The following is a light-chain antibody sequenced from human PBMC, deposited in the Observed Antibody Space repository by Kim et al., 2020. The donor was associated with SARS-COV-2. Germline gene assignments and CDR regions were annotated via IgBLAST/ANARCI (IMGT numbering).Light chain of an antibody. V-gene: IGKV1-5*01. CDR3: QQYNSYCT. CDR2: DAS. Sequence: LFASVGDRVTLPCRASQSISSWLAWYQQKPGKAPKLLIYDASSLESGVPSRFSGSGSGTEFTLTISSLQPDDFATYYCQQYNSYCTFGQGTKLEI. CDR1: QSISSW. J-gene: IGKJ2*01.